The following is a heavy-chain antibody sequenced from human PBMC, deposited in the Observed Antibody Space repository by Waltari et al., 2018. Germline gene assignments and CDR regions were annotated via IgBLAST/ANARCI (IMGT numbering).Heavy chain of an antibody. CDR3: ARVRPSSS. D-gene: IGHD6-13*01. Sequence: QAQLVQYGAEVTKPGASAQVPCQASGYIFTDYHIHWVRQSPGQGFEWIGLINCESGGTNYAKKFQGRVTMTRDTSITTVYMELSSLMSDDTAIYYCARVRPSSSWGQGILVTVSS. CDR2: INCESGGT. CDR1: GYIFTDYH. V-gene: IGHV1-2*02. J-gene: IGHJ4*02.